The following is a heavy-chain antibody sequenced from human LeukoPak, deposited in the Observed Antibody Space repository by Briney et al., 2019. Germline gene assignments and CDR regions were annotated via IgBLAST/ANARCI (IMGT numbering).Heavy chain of an antibody. Sequence: GGSLRLSCAASGFTFSSYSMNWVRQAPGKGLEWVSSISSSSSYIYYADSVKGRFTISRDNAKNSLHLQMNSLRAEDTAVYYCARARGMTTVTTALDYWGQGTLVTVSS. CDR1: GFTFSSYS. V-gene: IGHV3-21*01. CDR2: ISSSSSYI. J-gene: IGHJ4*02. D-gene: IGHD4-11*01. CDR3: ARARGMTTVTTALDY.